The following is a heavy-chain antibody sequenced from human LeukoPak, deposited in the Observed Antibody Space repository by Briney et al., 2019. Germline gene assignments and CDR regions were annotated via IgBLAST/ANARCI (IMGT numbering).Heavy chain of an antibody. CDR2: ISRSGYST. Sequence: GGSLRLSCAASGFTFSSYWMTWVRQAPGKGLEWVSTISRSGYSTYYADSVSGRFTISRDNSKSTLFLQMNSLRAEDTAVYYCAKALWFGELLYFDYWGQGSLVTVSS. V-gene: IGHV3-23*01. CDR1: GFTFSSYW. CDR3: AKALWFGELLYFDY. J-gene: IGHJ4*02. D-gene: IGHD3-10*01.